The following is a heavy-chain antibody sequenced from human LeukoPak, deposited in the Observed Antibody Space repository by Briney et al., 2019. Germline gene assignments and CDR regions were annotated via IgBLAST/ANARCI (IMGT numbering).Heavy chain of an antibody. V-gene: IGHV4-30-4*01. CDR3: ARASLRLYYFDY. Sequence: SETLSLTCAVYGGSFSDYYWRWIRQPPGKGLEWIGYIYYSGSTYYNPSLKSRVTISVDTSKNQFSLKLSSVTAADTAVYYCARASLRLYYFDYWGQGTLVTVSS. CDR2: IYYSGST. J-gene: IGHJ4*02. CDR1: GGSFSDYY. D-gene: IGHD2-15*01.